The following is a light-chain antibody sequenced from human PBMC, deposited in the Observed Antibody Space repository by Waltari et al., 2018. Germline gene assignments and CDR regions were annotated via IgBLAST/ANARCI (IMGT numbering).Light chain of an antibody. V-gene: IGKV1-5*03. CDR1: QSIDSW. CDR3: QHYKTSSRT. J-gene: IGKJ1*01. Sequence: DIQMTQSPSTLSASVGDRVTITCRASQSIDSWLAWYQQRPGKVPKPLIYKASSLESGVPSRFSGSGSGTEFTLTISSLQPDDFATYYCQHYKTSSRTFGRGTKVEIK. CDR2: KAS.